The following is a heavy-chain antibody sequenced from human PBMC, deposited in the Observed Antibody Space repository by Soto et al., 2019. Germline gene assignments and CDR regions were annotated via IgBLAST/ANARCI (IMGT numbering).Heavy chain of an antibody. CDR2: IYYSGNT. J-gene: IGHJ6*02. CDR1: GGSIGSSNFY. CDR3: ARVSSNSYYYGTDV. Sequence: QLQLQESGPGLAKPSETLSLTCVFSGGSIGSSNFYWGWIRQPPGQGLEWIGTIYYSGNTYYNPSLKSRVTISVDTSKNQFSLKLISVTAADTAVYYCARVSSNSYYYGTDVWGQGTTVTVSS. V-gene: IGHV4-39*01.